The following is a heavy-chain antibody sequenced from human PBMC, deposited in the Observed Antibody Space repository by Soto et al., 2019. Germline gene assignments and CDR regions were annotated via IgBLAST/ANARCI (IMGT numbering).Heavy chain of an antibody. Sequence: QVHLVQSGAEVRKPGASVKVSCKASGYSFTSYGISWVRQAPGQGLEWMGWISTDNGNTNYAHNLQGRVSMTIDPSTSTAYXEXWSLGSDDTXXXXXXXXXPDTSLFFXXXXXXVWGQ. J-gene: IGHJ3*01. CDR3: XXXXPDTSLFFXXXXXXV. V-gene: IGHV1-18*01. CDR2: ISTDNGNT. D-gene: IGHD2-21*01. CDR1: GYSFTSYG.